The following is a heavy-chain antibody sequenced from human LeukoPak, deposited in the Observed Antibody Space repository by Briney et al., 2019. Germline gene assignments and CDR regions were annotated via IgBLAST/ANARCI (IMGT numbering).Heavy chain of an antibody. Sequence: PGGSLRLSCAASGFTFDDYDMHWVRQAPGKGLEWVSGISWNSGLIGYADSVKGRFTISRDNAKNSLYLQMNSLRDEDTALYYCAKEYGSGSYYPLDYWGQGTLVTVSS. J-gene: IGHJ4*02. CDR1: GFTFDDYD. V-gene: IGHV3-9*01. CDR2: ISWNSGLI. CDR3: AKEYGSGSYYPLDY. D-gene: IGHD3-10*01.